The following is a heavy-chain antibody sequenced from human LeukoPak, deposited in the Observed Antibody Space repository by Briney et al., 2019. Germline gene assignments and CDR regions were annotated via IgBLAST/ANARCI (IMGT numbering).Heavy chain of an antibody. V-gene: IGHV3-33*01. Sequence: GGSLRLSCAASGFSFNTYTMHWVRQAPGKGLEWVAVIWYDGNYAYYGDSVKGRFTISRDNSKKTLYLQINSLSAEDTAVYYCARDGFGDLLKPGFDSWGQGTLVTVSS. CDR2: IWYDGNYA. CDR3: ARDGFGDLLKPGFDS. CDR1: GFSFNTYT. J-gene: IGHJ4*02. D-gene: IGHD3-10*01.